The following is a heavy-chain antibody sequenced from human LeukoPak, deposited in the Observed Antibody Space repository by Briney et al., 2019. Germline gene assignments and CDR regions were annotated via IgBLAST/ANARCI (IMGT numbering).Heavy chain of an antibody. D-gene: IGHD5-18*01. CDR2: ISSSSSYI. Sequence: GGSLRLSCVDLGLTFSNYPMTWVRQAPGKGLEWVSSISSSSSYIYYADSVKGRFTISRDNAKNSLYLQMNSLRAEDTAVYYCASVRGYSYDFDYWGQGTLVTVSS. J-gene: IGHJ4*02. V-gene: IGHV3-21*01. CDR1: GLTFSNYP. CDR3: ASVRGYSYDFDY.